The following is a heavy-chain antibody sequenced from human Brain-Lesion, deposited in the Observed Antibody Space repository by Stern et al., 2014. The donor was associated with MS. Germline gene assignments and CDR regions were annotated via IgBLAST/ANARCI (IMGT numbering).Heavy chain of an antibody. V-gene: IGHV4-39*01. D-gene: IGHD3-10*01. CDR1: GGSISSSSYY. CDR2: IYYRGST. Sequence: QLVQSGPGLVKPSETLSLTCTVSGGSISSSSYYWGWIRQPPGKGLAWIGSIYYRGSTYYNPSLKSRVTISMETSKNPFPLRLSSGTAADTAVYFCAKLWLGELPESPFDYWGQGTLVTVSS. CDR3: AKLWLGELPESPFDY. J-gene: IGHJ4*02.